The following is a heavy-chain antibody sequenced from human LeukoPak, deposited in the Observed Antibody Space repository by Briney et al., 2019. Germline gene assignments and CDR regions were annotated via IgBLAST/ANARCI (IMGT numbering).Heavy chain of an antibody. J-gene: IGHJ5*02. CDR1: GFTFSSYS. CDR2: ISSSSSTI. V-gene: IGHV3-48*01. CDR3: ARDNTLLYSSGWYTPNWFDP. D-gene: IGHD6-19*01. Sequence: GGSLRLSCAASGFTFSSYSMNWVRQAPGKGLEWVSYISSSSSTIYYADSVKGRFTISRDNAKNSLYLQMNSLRAEDTAVYYCARDNTLLYSSGWYTPNWFDPWGQGTLVTVSS.